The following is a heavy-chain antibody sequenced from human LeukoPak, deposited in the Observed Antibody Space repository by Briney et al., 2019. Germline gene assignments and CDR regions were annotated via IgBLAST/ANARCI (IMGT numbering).Heavy chain of an antibody. CDR3: ARGRYYFDY. J-gene: IGHJ4*02. CDR2: INHSGST. V-gene: IGHV4-34*01. CDR1: GGSFSGYY. Sequence: SETLSLTCAVYGGSFSGYYWSWIRQPPGKGLEWIGEINHSGSTNYNPSLKSRVTISVDTSKNQFSLRLSSVTAADTAVYYCARGRYYFDYWGQGTLVTVSS.